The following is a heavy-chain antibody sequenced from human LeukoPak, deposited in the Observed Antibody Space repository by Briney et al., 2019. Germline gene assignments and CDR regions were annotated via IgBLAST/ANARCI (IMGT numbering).Heavy chain of an antibody. CDR3: ARGYYGSGSYFHDY. Sequence: TGGSLRLSCAASGFTFSNFGMHWVRQAPGKGLEWVAFIRFDGTSEFYADSVKARFTISRDNAKNSLYLQMNSLRAEDTALYHCARGYYGSGSYFHDYWGQGTLVTVSS. D-gene: IGHD3-10*01. CDR1: GFTFSNFG. J-gene: IGHJ4*02. V-gene: IGHV3-30*02. CDR2: IRFDGTSE.